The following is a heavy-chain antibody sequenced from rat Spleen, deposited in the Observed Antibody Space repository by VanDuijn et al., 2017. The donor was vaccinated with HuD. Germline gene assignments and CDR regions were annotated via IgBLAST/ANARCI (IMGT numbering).Heavy chain of an antibody. J-gene: IGHJ4*01. D-gene: IGHD1-12*02. V-gene: IGHV3-3*01. CDR2: INSAGST. Sequence: EVQLQESGPGLVKPSQSLSLTCSVTGYSITSSYRWNWIRKFPGNKLEWMGYINSAGSTNYNPSLKSRISITRDTSKNQFFLQVNSVTTEDTATYYCARCTMMVPMDAWGQGASVTVSS. CDR3: ARCTMMVPMDA. CDR1: GYSITSSYR.